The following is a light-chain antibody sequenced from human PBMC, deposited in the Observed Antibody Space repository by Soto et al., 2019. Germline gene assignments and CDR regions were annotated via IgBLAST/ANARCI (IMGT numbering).Light chain of an antibody. J-gene: IGLJ3*02. Sequence: QSALTQPASVSGSPGQSVTISCTGTSSDGYDAVSWYQHRPGKAPKLIIYEGNKRPSGVSNRYSGSRSDNMASLTISGLQAEDEADYYCCSYVYSNSWVFGGGTKLTVL. V-gene: IGLV2-23*01. CDR3: CSYVYSNSWV. CDR1: SSDGYDA. CDR2: EGN.